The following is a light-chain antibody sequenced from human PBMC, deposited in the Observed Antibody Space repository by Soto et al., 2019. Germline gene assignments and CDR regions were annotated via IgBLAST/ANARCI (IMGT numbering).Light chain of an antibody. V-gene: IGKV3-20*01. CDR3: QYYGGSPFT. Sequence: EIVLTQSPGTLSLSPGERATLSCRASQSVRTIHLDWYQQKPSQAPRLLIYSASSRATGIPDRFSGSGSGTDFTLTISRLEPEDCAVYFCQYYGGSPFTFGRGTKLEIK. CDR1: QSVRTIH. J-gene: IGKJ2*01. CDR2: SAS.